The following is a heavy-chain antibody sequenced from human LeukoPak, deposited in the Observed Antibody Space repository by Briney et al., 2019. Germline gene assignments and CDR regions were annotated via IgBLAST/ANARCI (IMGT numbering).Heavy chain of an antibody. CDR1: GFTFSTYA. CDR2: ISGTGGST. J-gene: IGHJ5*02. V-gene: IGHV3-23*01. D-gene: IGHD1-26*01. CDR3: ARSGATRFYWFDP. Sequence: GGSLRLSCAASGFTFSTYAMTWVRQAPGKGLEWVSLISGTGGSTYYADSVKGRFTISRDNAKNSLYLQMNSLRAEDTAVYYCARSGATRFYWFDPWGQGTLVTVSS.